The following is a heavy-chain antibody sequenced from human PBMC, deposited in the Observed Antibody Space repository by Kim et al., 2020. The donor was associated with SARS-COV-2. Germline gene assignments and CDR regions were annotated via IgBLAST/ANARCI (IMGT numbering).Heavy chain of an antibody. CDR3: ARDEYYYDSSGFSGGY. D-gene: IGHD3-22*01. CDR2: ISAYNGNT. CDR1: GYTFTSYG. J-gene: IGHJ4*02. V-gene: IGHV1-18*01. Sequence: ASVKVSCKASGYTFTSYGISWVRQAPGQGLEWMGWISAYNGNTNYAQKLQGRVTMTTDTSTSTAYMELRSLRSDDTAVYYCARDEYYYDSSGFSGGYWGQGTLVTVSS.